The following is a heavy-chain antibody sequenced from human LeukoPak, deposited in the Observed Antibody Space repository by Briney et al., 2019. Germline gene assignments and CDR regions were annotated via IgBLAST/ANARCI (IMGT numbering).Heavy chain of an antibody. J-gene: IGHJ4*02. CDR2: INSDGSST. D-gene: IGHD3-3*01. CDR1: GFTFSSCW. CDR3: ARESRGGDFWSGEPVDY. Sequence: GGSLRLSCAASGFTFSSCWMHWVRQAPGKGLVWVSRINSDGSSTSYADSVKGRFTISRDNAKNTLYLLMNSLRAEDTAVYYCARESRGGDFWSGEPVDYWGQGTLVTVSS. V-gene: IGHV3-74*01.